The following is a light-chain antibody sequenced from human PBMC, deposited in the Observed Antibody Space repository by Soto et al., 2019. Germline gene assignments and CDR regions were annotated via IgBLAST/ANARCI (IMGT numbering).Light chain of an antibody. CDR1: QSISVS. Sequence: IQKTKSPSTLDEYKGDKFTLTCRASQSISVSLAWHQQKPGKAPHLLIYDSSTLQGGVPSRFSGSGSGTEFTLTVTSLQTEDFATYFCQQYVKYSTFGHGTMVDVK. V-gene: IGKV1-5*01. CDR2: DSS. CDR3: QQYVKYST. J-gene: IGKJ1*01.